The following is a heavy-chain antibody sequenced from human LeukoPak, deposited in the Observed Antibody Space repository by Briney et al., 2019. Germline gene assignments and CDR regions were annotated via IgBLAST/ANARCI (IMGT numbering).Heavy chain of an antibody. CDR1: GFTVSSNY. CDR2: IYSGGST. CDR3: AREKTSVHYYYMDV. Sequence: GGSLRLSCAASGFTVSSNYMSWVRQAPGKGLEWVSVIYSGGSTYYADSVKGRFTISRDNSKNSLYLQMNSLRAEDTAVYYCAREKTSVHYYYMDVWGKGTTVTVSS. J-gene: IGHJ6*03. V-gene: IGHV3-53*01.